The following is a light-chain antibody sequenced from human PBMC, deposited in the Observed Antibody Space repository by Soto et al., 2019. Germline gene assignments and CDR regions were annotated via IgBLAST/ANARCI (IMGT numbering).Light chain of an antibody. CDR1: QSLLRS. CDR3: QQYDNWPLT. Sequence: EIVMTQSPATLSVSPGEKATLSCRARQSLLRSLAWYQQKPGQAPRLLIHGASSRPTSIPARFSRNESGTEFTLTVSVLQSDDFAGYYCQQYDNWPLTFGGGTKVEIK. J-gene: IGKJ4*01. V-gene: IGKV3-15*01. CDR2: GAS.